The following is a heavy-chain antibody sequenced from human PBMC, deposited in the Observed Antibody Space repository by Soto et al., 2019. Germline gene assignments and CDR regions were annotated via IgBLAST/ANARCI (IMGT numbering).Heavy chain of an antibody. Sequence: PGESLKISCAASGFTFRSDWMHWVRQAPGKGLEWVSRIDSVGTNPFYADSVKGRFTISRDNGKNTMFLQMNSLRAEDTAVYFCSAYPFQHWGQGTRVTVSS. CDR2: IDSVGTNP. CDR1: GFTFRSDW. J-gene: IGHJ1*01. CDR3: SAYPFQH. V-gene: IGHV3-74*01.